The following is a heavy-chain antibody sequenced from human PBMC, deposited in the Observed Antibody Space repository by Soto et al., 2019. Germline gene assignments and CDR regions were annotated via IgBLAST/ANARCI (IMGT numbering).Heavy chain of an antibody. J-gene: IGHJ5*02. CDR3: ARHLAYCGGDCYNWFDP. D-gene: IGHD2-21*02. CDR2: IYYSGST. Sequence: QLQLQESGPGLVKPSETLSLTCTVSGGSISSSSYYWGWIRQPPGKGLEWIGSIYYSGSTYYNPSLKSRVTISVDTSKNQFSLKLSSVTAADTAVYYCARHLAYCGGDCYNWFDPWGQGTLVTVSP. V-gene: IGHV4-39*01. CDR1: GGSISSSSYY.